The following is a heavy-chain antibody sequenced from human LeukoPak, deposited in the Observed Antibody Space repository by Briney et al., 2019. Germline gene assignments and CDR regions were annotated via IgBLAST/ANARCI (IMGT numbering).Heavy chain of an antibody. J-gene: IGHJ4*02. CDR2: IYPGDSDT. Sequence: GESLKISCKGSGYSFTSYWIGWVRQMPGKGLEWMGIIYPGDSDTRYSPSFQGQVTISADKSISTAYLQWSSLKASDTAMYYCARYYLYDSRGYPPYYFDYWGQGTLVTVSS. CDR3: ARYYLYDSRGYPPYYFDY. V-gene: IGHV5-51*01. D-gene: IGHD3-22*01. CDR1: GYSFTSYW.